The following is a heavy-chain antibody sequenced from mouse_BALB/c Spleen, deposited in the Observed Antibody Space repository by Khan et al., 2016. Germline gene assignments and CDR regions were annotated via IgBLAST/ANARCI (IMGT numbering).Heavy chain of an antibody. CDR3: ARLHYCGYMNY. CDR2: INPDSSTI. D-gene: IGHD1-2*01. J-gene: IGHJ2*01. V-gene: IGHV4-1*02. CDR1: GFDFSRYW. Sequence: EVELVESGGGLVQPGGSLKLSCAASGFDFSRYWMSWVRQAPGKGLEWIGEINPDSSTINYTPSLKDKFIISRDNAKNTLYLQMSKVRSEDTALYYCARLHYCGYMNYWGQGTTLTVSS.